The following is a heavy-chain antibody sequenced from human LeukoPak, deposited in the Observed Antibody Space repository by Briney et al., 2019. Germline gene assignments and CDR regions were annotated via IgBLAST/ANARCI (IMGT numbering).Heavy chain of an antibody. J-gene: IGHJ3*02. V-gene: IGHV4-34*01. CDR1: GGSFSIYC. CDR2: INHGGST. D-gene: IGHD2-2*01. Sequence: PSETLSLTCAVYGGSFSIYCWSWIRQPPGKGLEWIGEINHGGSTNYNPSLKSRVTISVDTSKNQFSLKLSSVTAADTAVYYCARVPNCSSTSCYGYDAFDIWGQGTMVTVSS. CDR3: ARVPNCSSTSCYGYDAFDI.